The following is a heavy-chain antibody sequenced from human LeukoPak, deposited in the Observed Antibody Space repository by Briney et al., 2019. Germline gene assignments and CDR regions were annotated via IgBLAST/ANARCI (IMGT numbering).Heavy chain of an antibody. Sequence: GASVKVSCKASGGTFSSYAISWVRQAPGQGLEWMGGIIPIFGTANYAQKFQGRVTITADESTSTAYMELSSLRSEDTAVYYCAREPDTYYYGSGSFGLTVDYWGQGTLVTVSS. J-gene: IGHJ4*02. D-gene: IGHD3-10*01. V-gene: IGHV1-69*13. CDR2: IIPIFGTA. CDR1: GGTFSSYA. CDR3: AREPDTYYYGSGSFGLTVDY.